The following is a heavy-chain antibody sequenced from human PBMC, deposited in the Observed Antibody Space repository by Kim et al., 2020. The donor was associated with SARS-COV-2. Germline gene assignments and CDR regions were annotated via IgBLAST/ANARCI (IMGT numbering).Heavy chain of an antibody. CDR1: GFTFSSYG. CDR3: ARESVHYDSSGYSAGFDY. D-gene: IGHD3-22*01. J-gene: IGHJ4*02. V-gene: IGHV3-33*01. CDR2: IWYDGSNK. Sequence: GGSLRLSCAASGFTFSSYGMHWVRQAPGKGLEWVAVIWYDGSNKYYADSVKGRFTISRDNSKNTLYLQMNSLRAEDTAVYYCARESVHYDSSGYSAGFDYWGQGTLVTVSS.